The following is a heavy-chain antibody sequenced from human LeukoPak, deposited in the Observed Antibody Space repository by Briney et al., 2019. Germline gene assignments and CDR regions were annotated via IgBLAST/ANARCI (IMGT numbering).Heavy chain of an antibody. Sequence: SETLSLTCAVYGGSFSGYYWSWIRQPPGKGLEWIGEINHSGSTNYNPSLKSRVTISVDTSKNQFSLKLSPVTAADTAVYYCAREVETTSFDYWGQGTLVTVSS. J-gene: IGHJ4*02. D-gene: IGHD1-7*01. V-gene: IGHV4-34*01. CDR2: INHSGST. CDR1: GGSFSGYY. CDR3: AREVETTSFDY.